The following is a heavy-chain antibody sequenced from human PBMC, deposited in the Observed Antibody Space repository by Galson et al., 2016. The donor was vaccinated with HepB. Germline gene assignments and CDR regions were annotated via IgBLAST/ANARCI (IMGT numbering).Heavy chain of an antibody. CDR1: GCTFNTYH. Sequence: SVKVSCKASGCTFNTYHMHCVRQAPGHGLEWMGIIKPSGGNTIYAQKFQDRITMTRDTSTSTVHLELISLRSEDTAVYYCARELDHSFYFDYWGQGTLLTVSS. CDR2: IKPSGGNT. CDR3: ARELDHSFYFDY. J-gene: IGHJ4*02. D-gene: IGHD1-14*01. V-gene: IGHV1-46*02.